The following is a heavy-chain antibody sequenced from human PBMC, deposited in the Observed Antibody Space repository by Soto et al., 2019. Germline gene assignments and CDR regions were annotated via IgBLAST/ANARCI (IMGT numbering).Heavy chain of an antibody. D-gene: IGHD1-26*01. J-gene: IGHJ4*02. CDR1: GYPFTTYY. Sequence: HVQLVQSGTEVKKPGASVRVSCMVSGYPFTTYYIHWVRQAPGQGLEWMGWIDPRSGGTVYEQKFQGRVTMTRDPSISTVYMDLSGLISDDTALYYCATDDYGSFPYWGQGSLVTVSS. CDR2: IDPRSGGT. CDR3: ATDDYGSFPY. V-gene: IGHV1-2*02.